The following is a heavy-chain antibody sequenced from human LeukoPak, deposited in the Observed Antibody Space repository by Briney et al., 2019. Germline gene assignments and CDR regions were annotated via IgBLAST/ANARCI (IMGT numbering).Heavy chain of an antibody. CDR3: ARKGHYYDSSGLDY. D-gene: IGHD3-22*01. V-gene: IGHV1-69*04. CDR1: GGTFSSYA. J-gene: IGHJ4*02. CDR2: IIPTLGIA. Sequence: ASVKVSCKASGGTFSSYAISWVRQAPGQGLEWMGRIIPTLGIANYAQKFQGRVTITADKSTSTAYMELSSLRSEDTAVYYCARKGHYYDSSGLDYWGQGTLVTVSS.